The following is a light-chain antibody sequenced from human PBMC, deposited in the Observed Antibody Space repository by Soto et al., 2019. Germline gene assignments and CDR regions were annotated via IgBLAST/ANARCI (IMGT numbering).Light chain of an antibody. J-gene: IGKJ5*01. CDR1: QNIRSL. V-gene: IGKV1-5*01. Sequence: SQNIRSLLAWYQQKPGKAPKPLIFDASTLKTGVPPRFGGSGSGAEFNFTITGLQPDDFATYFCQQYYTYSTFGQGTRLEIK. CDR2: DAS. CDR3: QQYYTYST.